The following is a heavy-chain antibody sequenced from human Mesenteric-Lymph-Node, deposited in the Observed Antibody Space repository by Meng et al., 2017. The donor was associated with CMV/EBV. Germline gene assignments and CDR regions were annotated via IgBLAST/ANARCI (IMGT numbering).Heavy chain of an antibody. V-gene: IGHV3-53*01. CDR2: IYSGGST. CDR3: VLKGYSTSWYKGPFDY. Sequence: LSLTCAASGFTVSSNYMSWVRQAPGKGLEWVSVIYSGGSTYYADSVKGRFTISRDNSKNTVHLQMNSLRAEDTAVYYCVLKGYSTSWYKGPFDYWGRGTLVTVSS. J-gene: IGHJ4*02. D-gene: IGHD6-13*01. CDR1: GFTVSSNY.